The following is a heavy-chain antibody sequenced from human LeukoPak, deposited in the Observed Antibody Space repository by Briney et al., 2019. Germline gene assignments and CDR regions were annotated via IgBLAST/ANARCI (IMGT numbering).Heavy chain of an antibody. V-gene: IGHV3-23*01. CDR2: IRDSGDIT. Sequence: GGSLRLSCAASGFTFSAYAMTWVRQAPGKGLEWVSGIRDSGDITYYPDSVKGRFTISRDNSKSTLYLQMSSLRAEDTAVYYCAKGAAVGMSPLDYWGQGTLVTVSS. CDR3: AKGAAVGMSPLDY. CDR1: GFTFSAYA. D-gene: IGHD6-13*01. J-gene: IGHJ4*02.